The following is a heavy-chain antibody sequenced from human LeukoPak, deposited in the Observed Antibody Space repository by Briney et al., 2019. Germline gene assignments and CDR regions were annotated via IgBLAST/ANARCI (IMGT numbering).Heavy chain of an antibody. Sequence: ASVKVSCKASGYTFTSYYMHWVRQAPGQGLEWMGIINPSGGSTSYAQKFQGRVTMTEDTSTDTAYMELSSLRSEDTAVYYCATPRIYGYSSSWYYFDYWGQGTLVTVSS. J-gene: IGHJ4*02. V-gene: IGHV1-46*01. D-gene: IGHD6-13*01. CDR1: GYTFTSYY. CDR2: INPSGGST. CDR3: ATPRIYGYSSSWYYFDY.